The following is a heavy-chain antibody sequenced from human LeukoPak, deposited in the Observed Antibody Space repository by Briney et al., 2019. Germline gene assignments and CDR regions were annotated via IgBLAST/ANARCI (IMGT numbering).Heavy chain of an antibody. CDR3: ARVQRELMWYYDY. D-gene: IGHD1-1*01. CDR1: GFTFDDYG. CDR2: INWNGGST. V-gene: IGHV3-20*04. J-gene: IGHJ4*02. Sequence: PGRSLRLSCAASGFTFDDYGMSWVRQAPGKGLEWGSGINWNGGSTGYADSVQGRFTISRDNAKDSLYLQMNSLRVEDTALYYCARVQRELMWYYDYWGQGTLVTVSS.